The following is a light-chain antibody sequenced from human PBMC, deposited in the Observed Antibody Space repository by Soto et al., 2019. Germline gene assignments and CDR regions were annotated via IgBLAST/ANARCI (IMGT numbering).Light chain of an antibody. CDR3: CSYAGIPWV. Sequence: QSALTQPASVSGSPGQSITNSCTGTSSDVGSYNLVSWYQQHPGKAPKLMIYEGSKRPSGVSNRFSGSKSGNTASLTISGLQAEDEADYYCCSYAGIPWVFGTGTKVTVL. CDR2: EGS. CDR1: SSDVGSYNL. V-gene: IGLV2-23*01. J-gene: IGLJ1*01.